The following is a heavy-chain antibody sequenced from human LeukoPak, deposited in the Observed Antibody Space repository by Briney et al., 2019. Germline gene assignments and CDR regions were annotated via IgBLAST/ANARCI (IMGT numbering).Heavy chain of an antibody. J-gene: IGHJ4*02. CDR1: KFTFSSYE. CDR3: AKAYGSETYTFEY. CDR2: ISSSGSSM. D-gene: IGHD3-10*01. V-gene: IGHV3-48*03. Sequence: GSLRLSCAASKFTFSSYEMTWVRQAPGKGLEWVSYISSSGSSMYYADSVKGRFTISRDNAKNSLYLQMNSLRAEDTAVYYCAKAYGSETYTFEYWGQGTLVTVSS.